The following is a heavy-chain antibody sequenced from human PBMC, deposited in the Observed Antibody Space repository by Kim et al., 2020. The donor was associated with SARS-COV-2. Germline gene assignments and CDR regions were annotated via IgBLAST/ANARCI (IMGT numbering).Heavy chain of an antibody. CDR2: IKQDGSEK. D-gene: IGHD6-19*01. V-gene: IGHV3-7*01. Sequence: GGSLRLSCAASGFTFSSYWMSWVRQAPGKGLEWVANIKQDGSEKYYVDSVKGRFTISRDNAKNSLYLQMNSLRAEDTAVYYCAREGAVAGPGGMDVWGQGTTVTVSS. CDR1: GFTFSSYW. CDR3: AREGAVAGPGGMDV. J-gene: IGHJ6*02.